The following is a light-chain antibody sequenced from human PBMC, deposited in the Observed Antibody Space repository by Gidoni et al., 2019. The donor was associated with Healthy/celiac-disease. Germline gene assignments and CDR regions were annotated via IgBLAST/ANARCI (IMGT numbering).Light chain of an antibody. Sequence: DIQMTQSPSSLSASVGDRVTITCRASQSISSYLNWHQQKPGKAPKLLIYDASSLQSGVPSRLSGSGSGTDFTLTISSLQPEYFATYYCQHSYSTPPWTFGQGTKVEIK. CDR3: QHSYSTPPWT. CDR1: QSISSY. J-gene: IGKJ1*01. CDR2: DAS. V-gene: IGKV1-39*01.